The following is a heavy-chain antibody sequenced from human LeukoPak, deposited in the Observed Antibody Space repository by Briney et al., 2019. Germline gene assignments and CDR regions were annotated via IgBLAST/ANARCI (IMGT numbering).Heavy chain of an antibody. CDR2: IHTSGST. J-gene: IGHJ4*02. CDR1: GGSITSHH. V-gene: IGHV4-4*07. CDR3: AGRAQTTGWSFDY. D-gene: IGHD6-19*01. Sequence: SETLSLTCFVSGGSITSHHWSWIRQPAGKGLEWIGQIHTSGSTNYNPSLKSRVAMSIDTSKNQFSLELSSVTAADTSVYYCAGRAQTTGWSFDYWGQGALVTVSS.